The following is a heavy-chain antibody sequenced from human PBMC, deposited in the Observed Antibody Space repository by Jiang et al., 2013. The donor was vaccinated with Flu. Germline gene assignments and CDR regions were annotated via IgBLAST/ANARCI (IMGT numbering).Heavy chain of an antibody. D-gene: IGHD5-24*01. Sequence: GSGLVKPSETLSLTCTVSGDSISSYFWSWIRQPPGKGLEWIGYVYHGGSVNYNPSLKSRVTISVDTSKNQFSLELNSVTAADTAVYYCARGRWLQTGEHWGQGTLGHCLL. CDR3: ARGRWLQTGEH. V-gene: IGHV4-59*08. CDR2: VYHGGSV. J-gene: IGHJ1*01. CDR1: GDSISSYF.